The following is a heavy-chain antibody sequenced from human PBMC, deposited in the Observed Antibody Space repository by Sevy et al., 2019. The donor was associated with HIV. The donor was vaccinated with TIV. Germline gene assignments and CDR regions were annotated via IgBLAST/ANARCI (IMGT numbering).Heavy chain of an antibody. Sequence: GGSLRLSCAASGFTFSSYAMHWVRQAPGKGLEYVSAISSNGGSTYYANSVKGGFTMSRDNSKNTLYLQMGSLRAEDMAVYYCARAGRYCTNGVCYEDYYYGMDVWGQGTTVTVSS. CDR2: ISSNGGST. CDR1: GFTFSSYA. D-gene: IGHD2-8*01. V-gene: IGHV3-64*01. CDR3: ARAGRYCTNGVCYEDYYYGMDV. J-gene: IGHJ6*02.